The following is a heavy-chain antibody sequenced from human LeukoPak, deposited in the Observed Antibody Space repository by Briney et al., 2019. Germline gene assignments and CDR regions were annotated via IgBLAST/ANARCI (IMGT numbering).Heavy chain of an antibody. V-gene: IGHV4-39*01. J-gene: IGHJ4*02. CDR3: ARRRDTLPPDY. Sequence: PSETLSLTCTVSGGSISSSSYYWGWIRQPPGKGLEWIGSIYYSGSTYYNPSLKSRVTISVDTSKNQFSLKLSSLTAADTAVYYCARRRDTLPPDYWGQGTLVTVSS. CDR2: IYYSGST. CDR1: GGSISSSSYY. D-gene: IGHD5-18*01.